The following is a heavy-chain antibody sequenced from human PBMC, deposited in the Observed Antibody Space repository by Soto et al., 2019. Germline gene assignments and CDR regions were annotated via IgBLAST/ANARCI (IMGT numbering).Heavy chain of an antibody. J-gene: IGHJ4*02. V-gene: IGHV3-30*03. Sequence: QVQLVESGGGVVQPGRSLRLSCAASGFTFSSYGMHWVRQAPXXXXXXXXVISYDGSNKYYADSVKGRFTISRDNSKNTLYLQMNSLRAEDTAVXYXAXGXXXXXXXXXGYFDYWGQGTLVTVSS. CDR3: AXGXXXXXXXXXGYFDY. CDR2: ISYDGSNK. CDR1: GFTFSSYG.